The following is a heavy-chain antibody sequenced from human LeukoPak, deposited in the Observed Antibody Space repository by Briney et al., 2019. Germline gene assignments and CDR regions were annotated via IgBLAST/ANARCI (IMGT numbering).Heavy chain of an antibody. D-gene: IGHD6-6*01. CDR2: IHHSGST. CDR3: AKESLRPHYYYMDV. Sequence: SETLSLTCAVSGGSISTNNWWTWVRQPPGKGLEWIGEIHHSGSTDYNPSLKSRVTISPDKSENQFSLTLTSVTAADTAVYYCAKESLRPHYYYMDVWGKGTTVTVSS. CDR1: GGSISTNNW. V-gene: IGHV4-4*02. J-gene: IGHJ6*03.